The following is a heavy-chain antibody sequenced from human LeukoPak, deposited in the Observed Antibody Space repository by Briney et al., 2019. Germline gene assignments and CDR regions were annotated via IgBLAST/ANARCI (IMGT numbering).Heavy chain of an antibody. CDR3: ARDLPSGAFDI. CDR2: IYYSGST. D-gene: IGHD1-26*01. Sequence: SETLSLTCTVSGGSISSGGYYWSWLRQHPGKGLEWIGYIYYSGSTYYNPSLKSRVTISVDTSKNQFSLKLSSVTAADTAVYYCARDLPSGAFDIWGQGTMVTVSS. CDR1: GGSISSGGYY. V-gene: IGHV4-31*03. J-gene: IGHJ3*02.